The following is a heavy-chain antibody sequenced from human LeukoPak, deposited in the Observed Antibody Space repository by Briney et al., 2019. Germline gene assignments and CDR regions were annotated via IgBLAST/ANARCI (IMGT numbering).Heavy chain of an antibody. V-gene: IGHV1-18*01. CDR1: GYTFTNFG. J-gene: IGHJ4*02. CDR3: ARDHSSSSQLFDY. CDR2: ISVYNGNT. Sequence: ASVKVSCKASGYTFTNFGVSWVRQAPGQGLEWMGWISVYNGNTNFAQKLRGRFTMTTDTSTTTSYMELRNLRSDDTAVYYCARDHSSSSQLFDYWGQGTLVTVSS. D-gene: IGHD6-13*01.